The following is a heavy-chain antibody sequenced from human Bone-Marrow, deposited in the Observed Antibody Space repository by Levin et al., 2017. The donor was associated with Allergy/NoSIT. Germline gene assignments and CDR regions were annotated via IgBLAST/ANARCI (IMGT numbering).Heavy chain of an antibody. D-gene: IGHD3-3*01. CDR1: GFFFSYSG. V-gene: IGHV3-30*18. CDR2: ISYDGSNT. Sequence: GGSLRLSCAASGFFFSYSGMHWVRQAPGKGLEWVAVISYDGSNTSYVDSVRGRFTISRDNSKNTLHLQMNSLRAEDSAVYYCAKDSYYDSWSGPPHVFFTDWGQGTQVTVSS. J-gene: IGHJ4*02. CDR3: AKDSYYDSWSGPPHVFFTD.